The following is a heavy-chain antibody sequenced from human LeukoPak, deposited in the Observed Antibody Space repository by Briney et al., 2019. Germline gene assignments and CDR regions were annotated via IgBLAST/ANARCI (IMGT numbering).Heavy chain of an antibody. V-gene: IGHV1-2*02. CDR3: ARKAYDSSGYYYYNWFDP. CDR1: GYTFTGYY. D-gene: IGHD3-22*01. CDR2: INPNSGGT. J-gene: IGHJ5*02. Sequence: ASVKVSCKASGYTFTGYYMHWVRQAPGQGLEWMGWINPNSGGTNYAQKFQGRVTMTRDTSISTAYMELSRLRSDDTAAYYCARKAYDSSGYYYYNWFDPWGQGTLVTVSS.